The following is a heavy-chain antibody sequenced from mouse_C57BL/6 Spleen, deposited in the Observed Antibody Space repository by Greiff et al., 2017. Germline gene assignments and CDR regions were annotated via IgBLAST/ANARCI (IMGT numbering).Heavy chain of an antibody. V-gene: IGHV3-6*01. D-gene: IGHD2-3*01. CDR2: ISYAGSN. Sequence: ESGPGLVKPSQSLSLSCSVTGYSITSCYYWNWIRQFPGNILEWMGYISYAGSNNYNPSFKNRISITRDTSKNQFFLKLNTVTTEDTATYYCARDDDYYVYYFDDWGQGTTLTVSS. J-gene: IGHJ2*01. CDR3: ARDDDYYVYYFDD. CDR1: GYSITSCYY.